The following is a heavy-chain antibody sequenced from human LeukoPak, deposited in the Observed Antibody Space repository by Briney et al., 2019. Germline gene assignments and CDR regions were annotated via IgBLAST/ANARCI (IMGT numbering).Heavy chain of an antibody. V-gene: IGHV4-59*01. CDR3: ARLMITFGGVIEKDAFDI. CDR2: IYYSGST. J-gene: IGHJ3*02. D-gene: IGHD3-16*02. CDR1: GGSISSYY. Sequence: SETLSLTCTVSGGSISSYYWSWIRQPTGKGLEWIGYIYYSGSTNYNPSLKSRVTISVDTSKNQFSLKLSSVTAADTAVYYCARLMITFGGVIEKDAFDIWGQGTMVTVSS.